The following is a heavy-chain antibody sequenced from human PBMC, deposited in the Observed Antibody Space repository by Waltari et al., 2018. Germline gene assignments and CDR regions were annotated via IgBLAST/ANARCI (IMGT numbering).Heavy chain of an antibody. D-gene: IGHD1-1*01. V-gene: IGHV3-21*01. CDR3: TTWGCRFCLDN. J-gene: IGHJ4*02. Sequence: EVQLVESGGGPVKPGGSLRPACAASGSTFSRCSMNWVRQAPGKGHEWMLSYNNTGTCPHYADSHKGRLTIAQDDAENSQSVQMNSLRAVDTDVYWWTTWGCRFCLDNWGQGTLVTCSS. CDR2: YNNTGTCP. CDR1: GSTFSRCS.